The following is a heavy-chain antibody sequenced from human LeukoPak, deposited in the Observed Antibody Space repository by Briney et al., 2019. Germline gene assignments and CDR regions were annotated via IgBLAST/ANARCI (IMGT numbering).Heavy chain of an antibody. CDR3: ARDRYSYGYSAFGY. Sequence: GGSLRLSCAASGFTFSSYWMSWVRQAPGKGLEWVANIKQDGSEKSYVDSVKGRFTISRDNAKNSLYLQMNSLRAEDTAVYYCARDRYSYGYSAFGYWGQGTLVTVSS. CDR2: IKQDGSEK. D-gene: IGHD5-18*01. CDR1: GFTFSSYW. V-gene: IGHV3-7*01. J-gene: IGHJ4*02.